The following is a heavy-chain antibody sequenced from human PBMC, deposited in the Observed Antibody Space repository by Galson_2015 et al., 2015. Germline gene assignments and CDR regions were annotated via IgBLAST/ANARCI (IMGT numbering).Heavy chain of an antibody. Sequence: ETLSLTCTVSGGSISSYYWSWIRQRPGKGLEWIGYIYYSGSTNYNPSLKSRVTISVDTSKNQFSLKLSSVTAADTAVYYCASSGGIVVVPAANYYMDVWGKGTTVTVSS. CDR2: IYYSGST. CDR1: GGSISSYY. D-gene: IGHD2-2*01. V-gene: IGHV4-59*08. CDR3: ASSGGIVVVPAANYYMDV. J-gene: IGHJ6*03.